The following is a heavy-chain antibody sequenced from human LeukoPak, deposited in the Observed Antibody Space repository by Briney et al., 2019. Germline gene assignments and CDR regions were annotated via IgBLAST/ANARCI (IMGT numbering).Heavy chain of an antibody. D-gene: IGHD6-19*01. J-gene: IGHJ4*02. Sequence: SETLSLTCTVPGGSISSYYWSWIRQPAGKGLEWIGRIYTSGSTNYNPSLKSRVTMSVDTSKNQFSLKLSSVTAADTAVYYCARDKGVAGTPYYFDYWGQGTLVTVSS. CDR2: IYTSGST. CDR1: GGSISSYY. V-gene: IGHV4-4*07. CDR3: ARDKGVAGTPYYFDY.